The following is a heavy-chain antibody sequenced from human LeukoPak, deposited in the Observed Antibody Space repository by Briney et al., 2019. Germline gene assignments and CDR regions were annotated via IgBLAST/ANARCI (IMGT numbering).Heavy chain of an antibody. V-gene: IGHV4-39*01. CDR3: ASIPGYYDILTGYFFENWFDP. Sequence: SETLSLTCTVSGGSISSSSYYWGWIRQPPGKGLEWIGSIYYSGSTYYNPSLKSRVTISVDTSKNQFSLKLSSVTAADTAVYYCASIPGYYDILTGYFFENWFDPWGQGTLVTVSS. CDR2: IYYSGST. J-gene: IGHJ5*02. D-gene: IGHD3-9*01. CDR1: GGSISSSSYY.